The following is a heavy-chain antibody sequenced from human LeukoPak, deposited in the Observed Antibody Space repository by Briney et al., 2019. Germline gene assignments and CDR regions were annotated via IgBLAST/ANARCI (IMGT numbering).Heavy chain of an antibody. CDR3: ARGGSGWHFDC. Sequence: PGGSLRLSCAASGFDFSIYSMNWVRQAPGKGLEWVSFISGGSSTIYYADSVKGRFTISRDNAKKSLYRQMNSLRAEDTAVYYCARGGSGWHFDCWGRGTLVTVSS. CDR1: GFDFSIYS. J-gene: IGHJ4*02. CDR2: ISGGSSTI. D-gene: IGHD6-19*01. V-gene: IGHV3-21*01.